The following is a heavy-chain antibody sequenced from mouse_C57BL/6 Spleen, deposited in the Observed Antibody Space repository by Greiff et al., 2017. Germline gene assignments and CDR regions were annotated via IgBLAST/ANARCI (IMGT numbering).Heavy chain of an antibody. D-gene: IGHD1-1*01. CDR1: GYAFSSSW. CDR2: IYPGDGDT. CDR3: AREKESFYGNSNDY. J-gene: IGHJ2*01. Sequence: VQLQQSGPELVKPGASVKISCKASGYAFSSSWMNWVKQRPGKGLEWIGRIYPGDGDTNYNGKFKGKATLTADKSSSTAYMQLSSLTSEDSAVYFCAREKESFYGNSNDYWGQGTTLTVSS. V-gene: IGHV1-82*01.